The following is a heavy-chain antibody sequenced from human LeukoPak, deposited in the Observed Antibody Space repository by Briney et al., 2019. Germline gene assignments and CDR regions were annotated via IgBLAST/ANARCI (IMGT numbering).Heavy chain of an antibody. D-gene: IGHD6-19*01. CDR1: GGSFSGYY. J-gene: IGHJ4*02. CDR2: INHSGST. CDR3: ARSHIGAVAGSDY. V-gene: IGHV4-34*01. Sequence: PSETLSLTCAVYGGSFSGYYWSWIRQPPGKGLEWIGEINHSGSTNYNPSLKSRVTISVDTSKNQFSLKLSSVTAADTAVYYCARSHIGAVAGSDYWGQGTLVTVSS.